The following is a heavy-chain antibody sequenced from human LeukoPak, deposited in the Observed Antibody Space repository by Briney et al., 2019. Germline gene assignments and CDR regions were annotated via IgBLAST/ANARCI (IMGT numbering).Heavy chain of an antibody. D-gene: IGHD4-17*01. CDR1: GGSISSSTYS. CDR3: ARDYGDYAFDS. J-gene: IGHJ4*02. CDR2: IYYSGST. V-gene: IGHV4-39*02. Sequence: SETLSLTCSVPGGSISSSTYSWGWIRQPPGQGLDWIGNIYYSGSTYYNPSLKTRVTISVDTSKNQFSLTLTSVTAADTAVYYCARDYGDYAFDSWGQGTLVTVSS.